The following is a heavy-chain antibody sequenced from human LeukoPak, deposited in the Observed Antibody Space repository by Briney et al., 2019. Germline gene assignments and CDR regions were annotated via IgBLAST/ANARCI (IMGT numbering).Heavy chain of an antibody. CDR2: INPNSGGT. D-gene: IGHD5-24*01. CDR1: GYTLTEYY. J-gene: IGHJ4*02. Sequence: ASVKVSCKASGYTLTEYYIHWVRQAPGQGLEWMGWINPNSGGTNYAQKFQGRVTMTRDTSISTAYMELSRLRSDDTAVYYCARDETRDGSFDYWGQGTLVTVSS. V-gene: IGHV1-2*02. CDR3: ARDETRDGSFDY.